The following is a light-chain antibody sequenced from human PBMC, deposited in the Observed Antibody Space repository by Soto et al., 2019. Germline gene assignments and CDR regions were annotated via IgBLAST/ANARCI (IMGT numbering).Light chain of an antibody. CDR3: QQYNSWPPYT. CDR2: GAS. CDR1: ESVSSN. J-gene: IGKJ2*01. Sequence: EIVMTQSPDTLSVSPGERATVSCRASESVSSNLAWYQQKARQAPRLLIYGASTRATGIPARFSGSGSGTEFTLTISTLQSEDVAIYYCQQYNSWPPYTFGQGTKVDIK. V-gene: IGKV3-15*01.